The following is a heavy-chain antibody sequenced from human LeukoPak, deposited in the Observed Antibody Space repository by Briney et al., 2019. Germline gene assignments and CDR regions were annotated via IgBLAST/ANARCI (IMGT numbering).Heavy chain of an antibody. D-gene: IGHD3-10*01. V-gene: IGHV1-46*01. J-gene: IGHJ6*02. CDR2: INPSGGST. CDR3: ARDKVPYGSGSQLVYYYGMDV. CDR1: GYTFTSYY. Sequence: ASVKVSCKASGYTFTSYYMHWVRQAPGQGLERMGIINPSGGSTSYAQKFQGRVTMTRDTSTSTVYMELSSLRSEDTAVYYCARDKVPYGSGSQLVYYYGMDVWGQGTTVTVSS.